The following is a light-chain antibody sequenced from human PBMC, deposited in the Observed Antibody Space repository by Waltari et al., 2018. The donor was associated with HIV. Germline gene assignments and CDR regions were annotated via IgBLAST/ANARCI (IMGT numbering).Light chain of an antibody. J-gene: IGLJ1*01. CDR3: CAYVGYGTKFV. CDR1: DNTAA. V-gene: IGLV2-23*02. Sequence: ARAQPPSVSGSPGQSTTISCAHLDNTAASPYQQHPGKAPKVILYAVERRPSGISSRFSGFRAGKNAYLKISGLQAEDEADYFCCAYVGYGTKFVFGTGTRVTVL. CDR2: AVE.